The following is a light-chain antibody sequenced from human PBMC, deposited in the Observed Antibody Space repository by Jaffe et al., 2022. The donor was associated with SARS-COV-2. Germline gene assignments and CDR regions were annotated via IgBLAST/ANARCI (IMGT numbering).Light chain of an antibody. CDR2: QDN. J-gene: IGLJ2*01. V-gene: IGLV3-1*01. CDR3: QAWDSSLVV. CDR1: KLGDTY. Sequence: SYGLTQPPSVSVSPGQTASITCSGDKLGDTYTSWYQQKSGQSPVLVIYQDNKRPSGIPERLSGSNFGNTATLTISGTQAMDEADYYCQAWDSSLVVFGGGTKLTVL.